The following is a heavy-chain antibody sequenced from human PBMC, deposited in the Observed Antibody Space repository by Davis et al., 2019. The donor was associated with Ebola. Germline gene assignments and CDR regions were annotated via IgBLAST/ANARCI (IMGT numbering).Heavy chain of an antibody. D-gene: IGHD6-19*01. CDR1: GGSFSGYY. CDR2: INHSGST. Sequence: MPSETLSLTCAVYGGSFSGYYWSRIRQSPGKGLEWIGVINHSGSTNYNPSLKSRVTISVDTSKNQFSLKLSSVTAADTAVYYCARGLFLWLAAFDYWGQGTLVTVSS. CDR3: ARGLFLWLAAFDY. J-gene: IGHJ4*02. V-gene: IGHV4-34*01.